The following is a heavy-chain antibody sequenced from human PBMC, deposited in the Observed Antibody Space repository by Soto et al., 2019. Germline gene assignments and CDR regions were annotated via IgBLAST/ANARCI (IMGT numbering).Heavy chain of an antibody. CDR3: AREDRDRETGLVPAAIDGMDV. V-gene: IGHV1-69*08. CDR1: GGTFSRYS. Sequence: QVPLVQSGAEVKKPGSSVKVSCKASGGTFSRYSFTWVRQAPGHGLEWMGRIIPVFGIASYAQKFQGRVTITADKSTSXAXMXXSSLRSEDTAVYYCAREDRDRETGLVPAAIDGMDVWGQGTTVTVSS. D-gene: IGHD2-2*01. J-gene: IGHJ6*02. CDR2: IIPVFGIA.